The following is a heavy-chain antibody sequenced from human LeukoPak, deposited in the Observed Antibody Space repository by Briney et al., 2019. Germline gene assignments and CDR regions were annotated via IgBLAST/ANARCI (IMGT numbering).Heavy chain of an antibody. V-gene: IGHV4-39*01. Sequence: SETLSLTCIVSGDSIRNSGWSWGWIRQPPGKGLEWIGTMPYDENVSDNEIPSYNPSLKRRVTISADTSKSQLSLKVNSVTAADTASYYCARLTLTGVGGRGWFDAWGQGTLVIVSS. CDR3: ARLTLTGVGGRGWFDA. J-gene: IGHJ5*02. CDR2: MPYDENVSDNEIP. D-gene: IGHD3-3*01. CDR1: GDSIRNSGWS.